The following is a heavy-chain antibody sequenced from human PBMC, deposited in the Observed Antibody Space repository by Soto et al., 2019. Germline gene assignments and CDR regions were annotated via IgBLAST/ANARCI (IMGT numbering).Heavy chain of an antibody. CDR1: GFTFSSYA. D-gene: IGHD2-2*01. V-gene: IGHV3-64*04. J-gene: IGHJ4*02. Sequence: GGSLRLSCSASGFTFSSYAMHWVRQAPGKGLEYVSAISSNGGSTYYADSVKGRFTISRDDAKNSLYLQMNSLRAEDTAVYYCARELYAAREFDFWGQGTQVTVSS. CDR3: ARELYAAREFDF. CDR2: ISSNGGST.